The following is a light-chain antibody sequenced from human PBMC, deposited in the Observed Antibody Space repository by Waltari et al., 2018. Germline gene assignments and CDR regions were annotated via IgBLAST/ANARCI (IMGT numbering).Light chain of an antibody. CDR3: TSYTTSSTSYV. Sequence: QSALTQPASVSGSPGQSITISCTGTSRDVSGYNYVSWYQQHPGKAPRLMIYDVSKRPSGVSDRFSGSKSANTASLTISGLQAEDEADYYCTSYTTSSTSYVFGTGTKVTVL. CDR1: SRDVSGYNY. CDR2: DVS. V-gene: IGLV2-14*03. J-gene: IGLJ1*01.